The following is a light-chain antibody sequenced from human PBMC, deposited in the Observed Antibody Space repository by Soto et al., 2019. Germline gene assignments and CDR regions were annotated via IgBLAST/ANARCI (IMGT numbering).Light chain of an antibody. CDR2: INSDGSH. V-gene: IGLV4-69*01. Sequence: QPVLTQSPSASASLGASVRLTCTLSSGHSSYAIAWHQQQPEKGPRYLMKINSDGSHRKGDGIPDRFSSSSSGAERYLTISSLQSEDEADYYCQTWGTGPWVFGGGTKLTVL. J-gene: IGLJ3*02. CDR1: SGHSSYA. CDR3: QTWGTGPWV.